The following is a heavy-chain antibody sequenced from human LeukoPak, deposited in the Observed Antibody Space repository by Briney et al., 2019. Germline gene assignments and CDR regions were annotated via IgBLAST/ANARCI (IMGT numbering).Heavy chain of an antibody. CDR3: XXXXXXXXXXXXXXXXXXXXXXXXXXXXXXFD. J-gene: IGHJ5*01. V-gene: IGHV3-7*01. CDR2: TKQDGSEK. Sequence: GGSLRLSCAVSGFNFSSYWMSWVRQAPGKGLEWVANTKQDGSEKNYVDSVKGRFTISRDNAKNSLYLQMNSLRDEDPAVYYXXXXXXXXXXXXXXXXXXXXXXXXXXXXXXXFD. CDR1: GFNFSSYW.